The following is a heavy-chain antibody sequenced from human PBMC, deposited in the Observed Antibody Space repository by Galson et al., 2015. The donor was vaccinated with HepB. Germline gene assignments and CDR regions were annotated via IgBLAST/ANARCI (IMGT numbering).Heavy chain of an antibody. Sequence: SLRLSCAASGFTFDDYAMHWVRQAPGKGLEWVSGMSWNSGSIGYADSVKGRFTISRDNAKNSLYLQMNSLRVEDTALYYCAKDLTGYSGSYGGPFDYWGQGILVTVSS. J-gene: IGHJ4*02. CDR3: AKDLTGYSGSYGGPFDY. V-gene: IGHV3-9*01. CDR2: MSWNSGSI. CDR1: GFTFDDYA. D-gene: IGHD1-26*01.